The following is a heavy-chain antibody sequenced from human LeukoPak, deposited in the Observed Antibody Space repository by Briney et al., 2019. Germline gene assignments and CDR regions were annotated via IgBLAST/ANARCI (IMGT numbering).Heavy chain of an antibody. D-gene: IGHD1-1*01. J-gene: IGHJ6*03. Sequence: ASVKVSCKASGGTFSSYAISWVRQAPGQGLEWMGGIIPIFATTNYAQKFQGRVTITADESTSTAYMELSSLRSEDTAVYYCARQLERRYYYYMDVWGKGTTVTVSS. CDR1: GGTFSSYA. CDR3: ARQLERRYYYYMDV. CDR2: IIPIFATT. V-gene: IGHV1-69*13.